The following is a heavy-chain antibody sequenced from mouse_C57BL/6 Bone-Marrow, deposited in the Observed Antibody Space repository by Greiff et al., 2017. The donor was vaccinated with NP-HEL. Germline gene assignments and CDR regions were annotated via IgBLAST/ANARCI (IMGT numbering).Heavy chain of an antibody. CDR1: GYTFTSYG. J-gene: IGHJ3*01. CDR3: ARARDYFAY. CDR2: IYPRSGNT. Sequence: VKLVESGAELARPGASVKLSCKASGYTFTSYGISWVKQRTGQGLEWIGEIYPRSGNTYYNEKFKGKATLTADKSSSTAYMELRSLTSEDSAVYFCARARDYFAYWGQGTLVTVSA. D-gene: IGHD2-4*01. V-gene: IGHV1-81*01.